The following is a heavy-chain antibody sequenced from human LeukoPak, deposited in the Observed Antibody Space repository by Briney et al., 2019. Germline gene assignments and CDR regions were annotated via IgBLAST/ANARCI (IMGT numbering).Heavy chain of an antibody. Sequence: GESLKISCKGSGYSFTSYWIGWVRQMPGKGLEWMGIIYPGDSDTRYSPSFQGQVTISADKSISTAYLQWSSLKASDTAMYYCARVVAAAGTFLVHFDLWGRGTLVTVSS. D-gene: IGHD6-13*01. CDR2: IYPGDSDT. CDR3: ARVVAAAGTFLVHFDL. V-gene: IGHV5-51*01. CDR1: GYSFTSYW. J-gene: IGHJ2*01.